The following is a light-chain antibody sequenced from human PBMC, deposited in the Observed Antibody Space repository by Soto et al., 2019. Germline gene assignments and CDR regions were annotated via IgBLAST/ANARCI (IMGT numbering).Light chain of an antibody. Sequence: EIVLTQSPGTLSLSPGERATLSCRASQSVSNNLAWFQQKPGQAPRLLIYDASNRATGIPARFSGSGSATDFTLTISSLEPEDFAVYYCQQRSNWPRTFGQGTKVDIK. V-gene: IGKV3-11*01. CDR3: QQRSNWPRT. J-gene: IGKJ1*01. CDR2: DAS. CDR1: QSVSNN.